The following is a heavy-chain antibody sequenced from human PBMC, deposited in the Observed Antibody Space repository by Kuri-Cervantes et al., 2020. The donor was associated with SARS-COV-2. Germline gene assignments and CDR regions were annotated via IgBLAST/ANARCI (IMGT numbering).Heavy chain of an antibody. D-gene: IGHD6-19*01. CDR1: GFTFSNHY. CDR3: ARDLAPVSGPTENYFDY. V-gene: IGHV3/OR16-8*01. CDR2: ISGDSGYT. J-gene: IGHJ4*02. Sequence: GGSLRLSCPASGFTFSNHYMSWVRQAPGKGLEWVSYISGDSGYTNYADSVKGRFTISRDNANNSPYLQMNSLRAEDTAVYYCARDLAPVSGPTENYFDYWGQGTLVTVSS.